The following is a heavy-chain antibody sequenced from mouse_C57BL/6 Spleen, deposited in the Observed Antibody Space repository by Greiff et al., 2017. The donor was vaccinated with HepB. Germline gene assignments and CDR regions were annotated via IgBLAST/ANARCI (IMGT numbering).Heavy chain of an antibody. V-gene: IGHV5-4*03. Sequence: DVKLVESGGGLVKPGGSLKLSCAASGFTFSSYAMSWVRQTPEKRLEWVATISDGGSYTYYPDNVKGRFTISRDNAKNNLYLQMSHLKSEDTAMYYCASGADWEFDYWGQGTTLTVSS. CDR1: GFTFSSYA. J-gene: IGHJ2*01. CDR2: ISDGGSYT. D-gene: IGHD4-1*01. CDR3: ASGADWEFDY.